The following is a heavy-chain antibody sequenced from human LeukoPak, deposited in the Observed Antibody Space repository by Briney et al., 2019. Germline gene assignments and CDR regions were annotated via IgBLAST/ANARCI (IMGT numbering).Heavy chain of an antibody. CDR3: ARDGNCGGDCYSMDV. CDR1: GGTFSSYA. V-gene: IGHV1-69*04. Sequence: SVKVSCKASGGTFSSYAISWVRQAPGQGLEWMGRIIPIFGIANYAQKFQGRVTVTADKSTSTAYMELSSLRSEDTAVYYCARDGNCGGDCYSMDVWGQGTTVTVSS. J-gene: IGHJ6*02. D-gene: IGHD2-21*02. CDR2: IIPIFGIA.